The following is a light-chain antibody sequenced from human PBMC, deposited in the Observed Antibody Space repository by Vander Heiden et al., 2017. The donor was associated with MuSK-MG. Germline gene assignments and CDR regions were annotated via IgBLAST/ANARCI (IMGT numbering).Light chain of an antibody. CDR1: QSISSY. V-gene: IGKV1-39*01. Sequence: LPMTQSPFSLSASVGDRVTITCRASQSISSYLNWYQQKPGKAPKLLIYAASSLQSGVPSRFSGSGSGTDFTLTISSLQPEDIATYYCQQSYSTPLTFGGGTKVEIK. CDR3: QQSYSTPLT. CDR2: AAS. J-gene: IGKJ4*01.